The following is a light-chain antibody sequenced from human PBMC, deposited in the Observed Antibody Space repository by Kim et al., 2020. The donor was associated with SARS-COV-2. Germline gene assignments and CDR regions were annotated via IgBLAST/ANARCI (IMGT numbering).Light chain of an antibody. CDR3: QVWDSSSDHPV. J-gene: IGLJ3*02. CDR1: NIGSKS. CDR2: YDS. V-gene: IGLV3-21*04. Sequence: APGKTARITCGGNNIGSKSVHWYQQKPGQAPVLVIYYDSDRPSGIPERFSGYNYGNTDTLTISRVEAGDEADYYCQVWDSSSDHPVFGGGTQLTVL.